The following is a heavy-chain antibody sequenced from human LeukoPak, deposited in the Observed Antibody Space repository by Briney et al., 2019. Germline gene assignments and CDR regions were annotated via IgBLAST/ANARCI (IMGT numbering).Heavy chain of an antibody. Sequence: PGGSLRLSCVASGFTFSSYWMHWVRQFPGKGLEWVANIKQDGSEKYYVDSVKGRFTISRDNAKNSLYLQMNSLRAEDTAVYYCVRRYFDYWGQGTLVTVSS. V-gene: IGHV3-7*03. CDR2: IKQDGSEK. J-gene: IGHJ4*02. CDR1: GFTFSSYW. CDR3: VRRYFDY.